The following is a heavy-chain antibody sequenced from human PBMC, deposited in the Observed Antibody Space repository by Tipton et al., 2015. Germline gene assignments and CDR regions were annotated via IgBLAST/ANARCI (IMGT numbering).Heavy chain of an antibody. CDR1: GFTFSSYG. Sequence: SLRLSCAASGFTFSSYGMHWVRQAPGKGLEWVAIISYDGNNEYYPGSVKGRFTISRENAKNSLYLQMNSLRAGDTAVYYCAREQQLVRGYYGMDVWGQGTTVTVSS. J-gene: IGHJ6*02. V-gene: IGHV3-30*03. D-gene: IGHD6-13*01. CDR3: AREQQLVRGYYGMDV. CDR2: ISYDGNNE.